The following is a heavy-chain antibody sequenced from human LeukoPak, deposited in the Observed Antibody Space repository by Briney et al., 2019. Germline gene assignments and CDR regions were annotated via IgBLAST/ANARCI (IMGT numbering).Heavy chain of an antibody. CDR1: GYTFTGYY. V-gene: IGHV1-2*06. Sequence: GASVKVSCKASGYTFTGYYMHWVRQAPGQGLEWMGRINPNSGCTNYAQNFQGRVTMTRDTSISAAYMELSRLRSDDTAVYYCAKVSHGCNLGFSGAFDIWGQGTMVTVSS. J-gene: IGHJ3*02. CDR3: AKVSHGCNLGFSGAFDI. D-gene: IGHD4-23*01. CDR2: INPNSGCT.